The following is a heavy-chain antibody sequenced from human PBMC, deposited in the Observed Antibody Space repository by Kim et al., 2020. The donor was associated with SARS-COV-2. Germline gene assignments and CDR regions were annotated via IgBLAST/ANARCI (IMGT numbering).Heavy chain of an antibody. CDR2: IYPGDSDT. CDR3: ARRAGEQLVKGNWFDP. V-gene: IGHV5-51*01. J-gene: IGHJ5*02. D-gene: IGHD6-13*01. CDR1: GYSFTSYW. Sequence: GESLKISCKGSGYSFTSYWIGWVRQMPGKGLEWMGIIYPGDSDTRYSPSFQGQVTILADKSISTAYLQWSSLKASDTAMYYCARRAGEQLVKGNWFDPWGQGTLVTVSS.